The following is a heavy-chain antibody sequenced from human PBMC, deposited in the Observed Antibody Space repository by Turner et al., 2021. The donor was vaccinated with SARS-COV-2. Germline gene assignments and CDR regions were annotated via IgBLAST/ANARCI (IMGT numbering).Heavy chain of an antibody. Sequence: EVQLVESGGGLVQPGRSLRPSCPASGFKFDVYAMHWFRQAPGKGLEWVSGISWNSASMDYAYSVKGRFTISRDNAKNSLYLQMNSLRAEDSALYYCAKEALNGYNSHWGRGTLVTVSS. D-gene: IGHD5-12*01. CDR2: ISWNSASM. CDR3: AKEALNGYNSH. CDR1: GFKFDVYA. J-gene: IGHJ4*02. V-gene: IGHV3-9*01.